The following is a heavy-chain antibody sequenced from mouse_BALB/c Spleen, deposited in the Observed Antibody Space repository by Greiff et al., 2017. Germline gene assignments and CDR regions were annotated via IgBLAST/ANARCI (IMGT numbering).Heavy chain of an antibody. Sequence: VKLMESGPGLVAPSQSLSITCTVSGFSLSRYSVHWVRQPPGKGLEWLGMIWGGGSTDYNSALKSRLSISKDNSKSQVFLKMNSLQTDDTAMYYCASSIHYYGSYAMDYWGQGTSVTVSS. J-gene: IGHJ4*01. D-gene: IGHD1-2*01. CDR2: IWGGGST. CDR1: GFSLSRYS. V-gene: IGHV2-6-4*01. CDR3: ASSIHYYGSYAMDY.